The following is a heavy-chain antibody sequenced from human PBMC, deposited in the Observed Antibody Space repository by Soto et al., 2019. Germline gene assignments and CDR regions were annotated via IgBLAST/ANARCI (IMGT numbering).Heavy chain of an antibody. V-gene: IGHV1-2*04. CDR2: INPNSGGT. D-gene: IGHD3-10*01. J-gene: IGHJ6*02. CDR3: GRETTHYYVSGNKTVMDV. CDR1: GYTFTGYY. Sequence: ASVKVSCKASGYTFTGYYMHWVRQAPGQGLEWMGWINPNSGGTNYAQKFQGWVTMTRDTSISTAYMELSRLRSDDTAVYYCGRETTHYYVSGNKTVMDVWGQGTTVTVSS.